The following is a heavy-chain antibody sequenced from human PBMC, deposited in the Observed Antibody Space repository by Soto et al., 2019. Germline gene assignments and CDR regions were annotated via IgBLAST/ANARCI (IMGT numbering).Heavy chain of an antibody. CDR1: GYPFTAFD. CDR3: VRQPGGVATPGDDY. Sequence: QVQLVQSGAEVKKPGASVKVSCEASGYPFTAFDINWVRQAAGQGLEWMGWMNPSSGDSAFAQRFQDRITMTRTTATSTAYMEQSRLTSDDTAVYYCVRQPGGVATPGDDYLCQGTLVTVSS. CDR2: MNPSSGDS. J-gene: IGHJ4*02. D-gene: IGHD2-15*01. V-gene: IGHV1-8*01.